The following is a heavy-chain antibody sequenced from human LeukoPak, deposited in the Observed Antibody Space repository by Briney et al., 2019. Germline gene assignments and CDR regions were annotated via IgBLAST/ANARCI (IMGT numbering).Heavy chain of an antibody. CDR3: ARGADGVSSNSRGWFDP. CDR1: GFTFDDYG. CDR2: INWNGGST. D-gene: IGHD2-15*01. V-gene: IGHV3-20*04. J-gene: IGHJ5*02. Sequence: GGSLRLSCAASGFTFDDYGMSWVRQAPGKGLEWVSGINWNGGSTGYADSVKGRFTISRDNAKNSLYLQMNSLRAEDTAVYSCARGADGVSSNSRGWFDPWGQGTLVTVSS.